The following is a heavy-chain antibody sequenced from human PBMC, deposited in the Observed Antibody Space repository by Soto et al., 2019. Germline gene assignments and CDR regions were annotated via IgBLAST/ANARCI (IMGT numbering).Heavy chain of an antibody. CDR1: GGTFNSYV. J-gene: IGHJ4*02. CDR3: ARDLGSGYDPGDY. V-gene: IGHV1-69*13. Sequence: GASVKVSCKASGGTFNSYVFNWVRQAPGQRLEWMGGIISIFGTPNYGQKFQGRVTITADESTSTGFMELSSLTSEDTAIYYCARDLGSGYDPGDYWGQGTLVTVSS. D-gene: IGHD5-12*01. CDR2: IISIFGTP.